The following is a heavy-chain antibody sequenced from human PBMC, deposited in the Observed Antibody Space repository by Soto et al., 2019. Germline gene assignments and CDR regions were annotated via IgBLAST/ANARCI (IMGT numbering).Heavy chain of an antibody. D-gene: IGHD3-3*01. J-gene: IGHJ5*02. CDR1: GFTFSSYA. Sequence: GGSLRLSXAASGFTFSSYAMSWVRQAPGKGLEWVSAISGSGGSTYYADSVKGRFTISRDNSKNTLYLQMNSLRAEDTAVYYCATNPPPFGVVISNWFDPWGQGTLVTVSS. V-gene: IGHV3-23*01. CDR3: ATNPPPFGVVISNWFDP. CDR2: ISGSGGST.